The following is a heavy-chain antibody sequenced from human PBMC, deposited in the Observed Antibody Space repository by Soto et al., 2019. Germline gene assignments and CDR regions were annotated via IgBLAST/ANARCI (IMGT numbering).Heavy chain of an antibody. V-gene: IGHV4-30-2*01. Sequence: KSSETLSLTCAVSGGSISSGGYSWSWIRQPPGKGLEWIGYIYHSGSTYYNPSLKSRVTISVDRSKNQFSLKLSSVTAADTAVYYGAGSVYSNNSGMDVCGKGPRVTVPS. D-gene: IGHD3-22*01. CDR3: AGSVYSNNSGMDV. CDR1: GGSISSGGYS. J-gene: IGHJ6*04. CDR2: IYHSGST.